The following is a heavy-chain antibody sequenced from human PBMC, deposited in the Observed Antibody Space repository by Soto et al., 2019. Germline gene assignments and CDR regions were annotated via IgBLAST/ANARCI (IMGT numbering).Heavy chain of an antibody. CDR3: AHRRGIEGVGRIDY. D-gene: IGHD1-26*01. CDR2: IYWDDDK. V-gene: IGHV2-5*02. J-gene: IGHJ4*02. CDR1: GLSLSTFGVG. Sequence: QITLKESGPTLVKPTQTLTLTCTFSGLSLSTFGVGVGWIRQPPGKALEWLAIIYWDDDKRYSPSLKSRLTITKDTSKNQVVLTMTNMDPVDTATYYCAHRRGIEGVGRIDYWGQGTLVTVS.